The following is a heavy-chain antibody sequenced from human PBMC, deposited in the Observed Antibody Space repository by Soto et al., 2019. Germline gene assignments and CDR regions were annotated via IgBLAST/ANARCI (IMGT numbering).Heavy chain of an antibody. CDR3: ARGIATGQLDP. CDR1: GYTFTRYT. V-gene: IGHV1-3*01. CDR2: INPDNGNT. J-gene: IGHJ5*02. Sequence: QVQLVQSGAEVKKPGASVKISCKASGYTFTRYTMNWVRQAPGQRLEWMGWINPDNGNTKSSQKFQDRVIITRDTSASTAYMDLSILRSEDRAVYYCARGIATGQLDPWGQGTLVTVSS. D-gene: IGHD2-15*01.